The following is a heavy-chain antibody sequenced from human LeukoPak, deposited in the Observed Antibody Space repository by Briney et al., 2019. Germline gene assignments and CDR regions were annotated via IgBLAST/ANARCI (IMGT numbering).Heavy chain of an antibody. CDR2: VSGSGGST. Sequence: GGSLRLSCATSGFTFSSYGMSWVRQAPGKGLEWVSAVSGSGGSTYYADSVKGRFTISRDNSKNTLYLQMNSLRAEDTAVYYCAKGVNTMVRGVDYYYYYMDVWGKGTTVTISS. D-gene: IGHD3-10*01. CDR3: AKGVNTMVRGVDYYYYYMDV. V-gene: IGHV3-23*01. CDR1: GFTFSSYG. J-gene: IGHJ6*03.